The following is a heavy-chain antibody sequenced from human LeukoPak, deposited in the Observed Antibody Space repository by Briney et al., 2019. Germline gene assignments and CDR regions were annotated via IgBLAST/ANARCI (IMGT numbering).Heavy chain of an antibody. J-gene: IGHJ4*02. CDR1: GGSIDSGGYY. CDR2: IYYSGST. CDR3: ARDAAFDY. Sequence: SETLSLTCTVSGGSIDSGGYYWSWIRQPPGKGLEWIGYIYYSGSTNYNPSLKSRVTISVDTSKNQFSLKLSSVTAADTAVYYCARDAAFDYWGQGTLVTVSS. V-gene: IGHV4-61*08.